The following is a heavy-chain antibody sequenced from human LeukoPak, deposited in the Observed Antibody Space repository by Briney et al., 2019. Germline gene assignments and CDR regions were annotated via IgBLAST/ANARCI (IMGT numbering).Heavy chain of an antibody. CDR2: IYYSGST. D-gene: IGHD2-15*01. CDR1: GYSISSGYY. J-gene: IGHJ6*03. V-gene: IGHV4-61*01. CDR3: AREFLGYCSGGSCYSGYYYYYMDV. Sequence: SETLSLTCTVSGYSISSGYYWSWIRQPPGKGLEWIGYIYYSGSTNYNPSLKSRVTISVDTSKNQFSLKLSSVTAADTAVYYCAREFLGYCSGGSCYSGYYYYYMDVWGKGTTVTVSS.